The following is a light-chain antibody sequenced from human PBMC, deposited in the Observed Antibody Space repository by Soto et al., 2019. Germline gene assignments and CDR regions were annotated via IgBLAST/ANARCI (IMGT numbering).Light chain of an antibody. V-gene: IGKV1-5*01. CDR3: QQYNSYSPWT. CDR2: DAS. CDR1: QSISSC. J-gene: IGKJ1*01. Sequence: DIQMAQSPSTLSASVGDRVTLTCRASQSISSCLAWYQQKPGKAPKLLIYDASSLESGVPSRFSGSGSGTELTLTISSLQPDDFATYYCQQYNSYSPWTFGQGTKVDIK.